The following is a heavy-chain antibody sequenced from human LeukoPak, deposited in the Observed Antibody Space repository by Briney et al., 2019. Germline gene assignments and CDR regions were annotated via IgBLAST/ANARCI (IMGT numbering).Heavy chain of an antibody. CDR3: ARDITDDSSGYSV. Sequence: ASVKVSCKVSGYTLTELSMHWVRQAPGKGLEWMGGFDPEDGETIYAQKLQGRVTMTTDTSTSTAYMELRSLRSDDTAVYYCARDITDDSSGYSVWGQGTTVTVSS. J-gene: IGHJ6*02. CDR1: GYTLTELS. D-gene: IGHD3-22*01. V-gene: IGHV1-24*01. CDR2: FDPEDGET.